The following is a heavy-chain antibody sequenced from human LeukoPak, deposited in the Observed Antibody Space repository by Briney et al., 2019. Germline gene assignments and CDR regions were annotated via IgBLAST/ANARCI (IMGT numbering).Heavy chain of an antibody. D-gene: IGHD3-22*01. CDR3: ARAIYYDSSGYYYDLPGLFDY. J-gene: IGHJ4*02. Sequence: QPGGTLRLSCAASGFTFSSYGMSWVRQAPGKGLEWVSAISGSGGSTYYADSVKGRFTISRDNSKNTLYLQMNSLRAEDTAVYYCARAIYYDSSGYYYDLPGLFDYWGQGTLVTVSS. CDR1: GFTFSSYG. V-gene: IGHV3-23*01. CDR2: ISGSGGST.